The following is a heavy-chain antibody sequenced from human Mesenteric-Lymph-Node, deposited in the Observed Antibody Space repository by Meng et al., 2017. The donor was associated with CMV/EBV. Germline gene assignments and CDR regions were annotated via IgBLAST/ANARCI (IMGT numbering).Heavy chain of an antibody. V-gene: IGHV1-58*01. CDR3: AREGRAASVNPFDY. J-gene: IGHJ4*02. CDR1: GFTFTSSA. Sequence: SVKVSCKASGFTFTSSAVQWVRQARGQRLEWIGWIVVGSGNTNYAQKFQERVTITRDMSTSTAYMELSSLRSEDTAVYYCAREGRAASVNPFDYWGQGTLVTVSS. D-gene: IGHD6-13*01. CDR2: IVVGSGNT.